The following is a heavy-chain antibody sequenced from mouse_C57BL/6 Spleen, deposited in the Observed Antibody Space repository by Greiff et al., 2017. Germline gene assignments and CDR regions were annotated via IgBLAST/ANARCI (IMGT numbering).Heavy chain of an antibody. V-gene: IGHV1-26*01. CDR2: INPNNGGT. J-gene: IGHJ1*03. CDR1: GYTFTDYY. D-gene: IGHD1-1*01. Sequence: EVQLQQSGPELVKPGASVKISCKASGYTFTDYYMNWVKQSHGKSLEWIGDINPNNGGTSYNQKFKGKATLTVDKSSSTAYMELRSLTSEDSAVYYCARLRLSTVVDWYFDVWGTGTTVTVSS. CDR3: ARLRLSTVVDWYFDV.